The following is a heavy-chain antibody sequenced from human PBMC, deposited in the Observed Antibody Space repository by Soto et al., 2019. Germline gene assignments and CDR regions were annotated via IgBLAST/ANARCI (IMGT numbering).Heavy chain of an antibody. J-gene: IGHJ6*02. CDR1: GGSVTNGIYY. CDR3: VRDSRRTGVKYFYGFDA. V-gene: IGHV4-61*01. Sequence: PSETLSLTCNVSGGSVTNGIYYWSWIRQPPGRGLEWIGYIYYRGATKYNPSLESRVSISVDTPKNQFSLKLTSVTAADTAVYYCVRDSRRTGVKYFYGFDAWGQGTTVT. D-gene: IGHD3-10*01. CDR2: IYYRGAT.